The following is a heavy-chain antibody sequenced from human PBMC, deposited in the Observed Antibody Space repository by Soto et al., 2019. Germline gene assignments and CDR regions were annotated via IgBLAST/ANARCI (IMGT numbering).Heavy chain of an antibody. V-gene: IGHV3-30*18. CDR1: GFTFNRYC. CDR2: ISYIGAAK. Sequence: VRLACAATGFTFNRYCIHCVRQPPGKGLEWVAFISYIGAAKYYTDSVKVRFTIARDNSKNPVSLQMTSLSANDTALYYCAKDSTNIGVSTFAVPFGVPQXWGQRTLVTVS. CDR3: AKDSTNIGVSTFAVPFGVPQX. D-gene: IGHD3-3*01. J-gene: IGHJ5*02.